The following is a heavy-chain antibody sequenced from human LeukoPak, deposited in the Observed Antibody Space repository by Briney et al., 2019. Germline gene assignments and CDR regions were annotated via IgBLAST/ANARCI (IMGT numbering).Heavy chain of an antibody. CDR3: AKELDTMFFDY. Sequence: GGSLRLPCATSGFNFDRYTIHWVRQAPGKGLEWVSPAGWAGGTTFYSDSVRGRFTISRDSGRKSVYLQMNSLTTDDTAFYFCAKELDTMFFDYWGQGALVTVSS. V-gene: IGHV3-43*01. CDR1: GFNFDRYT. J-gene: IGHJ4*02. CDR2: AGWAGGTT. D-gene: IGHD3-10*02.